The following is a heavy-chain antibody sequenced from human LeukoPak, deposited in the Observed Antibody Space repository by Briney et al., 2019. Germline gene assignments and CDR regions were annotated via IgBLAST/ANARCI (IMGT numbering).Heavy chain of an antibody. CDR3: AKGYHFDTSGFHPPIPHFDY. Sequence: GGSLRLSCAASGFTFRSYAMSWVRQAPGKGLEWVSGISGGGGSTYYADSVKGRFTISRDNSKDTLYLLMNSLRAEDTAVYYCAKGYHFDTSGFHPPIPHFDYWGQGTLVTVSS. CDR2: ISGGGGST. CDR1: GFTFRSYA. V-gene: IGHV3-23*01. J-gene: IGHJ4*02. D-gene: IGHD3-22*01.